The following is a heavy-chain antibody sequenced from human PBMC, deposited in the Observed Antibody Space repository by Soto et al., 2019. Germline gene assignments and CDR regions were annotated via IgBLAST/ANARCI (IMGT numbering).Heavy chain of an antibody. J-gene: IGHJ6*03. CDR2: IYSGGST. CDR3: ARDRGTTYYYYYYMDV. V-gene: IGHV3-66*01. Sequence: HPGGSLRLSCTASGFTVSSNYMSWVRQAPGKGLEWVSVIYSGGSTYYADSVKGRFTISRDNSKNTLHLQMNSLRAEDTAVYYCARDRGTTYYYYYYMDVWGKGTTVTVSS. CDR1: GFTVSSNY. D-gene: IGHD3-10*01.